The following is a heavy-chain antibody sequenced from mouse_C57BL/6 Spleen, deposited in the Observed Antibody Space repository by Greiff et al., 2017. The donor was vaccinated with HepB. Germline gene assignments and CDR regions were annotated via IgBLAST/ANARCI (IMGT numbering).Heavy chain of an antibody. D-gene: IGHD2-2*01. CDR2: FHPYNDDT. CDR3: AVAYGYDGNYAMDY. J-gene: IGHJ4*01. CDR1: GYTFTTYP. Sequence: QVQLQQSGAELVKPGASVKMSCKASGYTFTTYPIEWMKQTHGKSLEWIGNFHPYNDDTKYNEKFKGKATLTVEKSSSTVYLELSRLTSDDSAVYYCAVAYGYDGNYAMDYWGQGTSVTVSS. V-gene: IGHV1-47*01.